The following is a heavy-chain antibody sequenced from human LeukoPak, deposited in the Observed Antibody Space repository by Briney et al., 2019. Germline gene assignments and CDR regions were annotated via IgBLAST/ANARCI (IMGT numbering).Heavy chain of an antibody. CDR2: INTNTGNP. V-gene: IGHV7-4-1*02. Sequence: ASVKVSCKASGYIFTGYYMHWVRQAPGQGLEWMGWINTNTGNPTYAQGFTGRFVFSLDTSVSTAYLQISSLKAEDTAVYYCAREPYGSGSYPFDYWGQGTLVTVSS. CDR3: AREPYGSGSYPFDY. CDR1: GYIFTGYY. J-gene: IGHJ4*02. D-gene: IGHD3-10*01.